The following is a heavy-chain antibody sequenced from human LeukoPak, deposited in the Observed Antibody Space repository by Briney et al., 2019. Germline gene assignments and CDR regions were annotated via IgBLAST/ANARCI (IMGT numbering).Heavy chain of an antibody. V-gene: IGHV1-18*01. CDR3: ARAPRGSYFDY. D-gene: IGHD3-16*01. J-gene: IGHJ4*02. CDR2: ISAYNGNT. Sequence: ASVKVSCKASSYTLTSYGISWVRQAPGQGLEWMGWISAYNGNTNYAQKLQGRVTMTTDTSTSTAYMELSSLRSEDTAVYYCARAPRGSYFDYWGQGTLVTVSS. CDR1: SYTLTSYG.